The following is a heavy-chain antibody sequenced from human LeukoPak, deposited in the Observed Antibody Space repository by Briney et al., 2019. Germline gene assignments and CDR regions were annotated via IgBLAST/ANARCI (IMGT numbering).Heavy chain of an antibody. CDR1: GYTFTSYD. J-gene: IGHJ3*01. CDR3: ARGAGTYAFDV. Sequence: ASVEVSCKASGYTFTSYDINWVRQATGQGREWMGRMNPNSGNTGYAQKFQGRVTMTRNTSITTAYMELRSLRFADTAVYYCARGAGTYAFDVWGQGTMVTVSS. V-gene: IGHV1-8*01. CDR2: MNPNSGNT. D-gene: IGHD6-19*01.